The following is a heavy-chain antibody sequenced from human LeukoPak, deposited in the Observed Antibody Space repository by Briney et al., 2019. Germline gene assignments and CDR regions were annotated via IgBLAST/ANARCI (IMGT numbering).Heavy chain of an antibody. CDR2: ISSSGSTI. V-gene: IGHV3-48*03. D-gene: IGHD6-6*01. Sequence: GGPLRLSCAASGFTFSSYEMNWVRQAPGKGLEWVSYISSSGSTIYYADSVKGRFTISRDNAKNSLYLQMNSLRAEDTAVYYCARAGYSSSDWGQGTLVTVSS. CDR1: GFTFSSYE. CDR3: ARAGYSSSD. J-gene: IGHJ4*02.